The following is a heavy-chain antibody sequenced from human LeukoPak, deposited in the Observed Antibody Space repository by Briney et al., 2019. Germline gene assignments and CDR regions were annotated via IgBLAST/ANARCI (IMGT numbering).Heavy chain of an antibody. Sequence: GGSLRLSCAASGFTFSSYEMNWVRQAPGKGLEWVSSISSKSGYIHYADSVKGRFIISRDNAKNSLSLQMNSLRAEDTAVYYCARVRTAYYPDYWGQGTLVTVSS. J-gene: IGHJ4*02. V-gene: IGHV3-21*01. CDR2: ISSKSGYI. D-gene: IGHD3/OR15-3a*01. CDR3: ARVRTAYYPDY. CDR1: GFTFSSYE.